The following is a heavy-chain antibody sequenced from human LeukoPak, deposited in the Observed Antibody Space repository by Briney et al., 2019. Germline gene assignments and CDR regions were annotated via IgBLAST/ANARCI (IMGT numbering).Heavy chain of an antibody. J-gene: IGHJ4*02. D-gene: IGHD3-22*01. CDR1: GFIFNKFA. CDR3: AKVLLTGYYYDY. V-gene: IGHV3-23*01. CDR2: VSSGGDST. Sequence: TGGSLRLSCVASGFIFNKFAMIWVRQAPGKGLEWVSSVSSGGDSTHYVDSVKGRFTISRDNSKNTLYLQMDSLRAEDTAVYYCAKVLLTGYYYDYWGQGTLVTVSP.